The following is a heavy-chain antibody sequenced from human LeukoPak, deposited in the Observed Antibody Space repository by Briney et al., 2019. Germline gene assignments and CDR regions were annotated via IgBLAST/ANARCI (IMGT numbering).Heavy chain of an antibody. V-gene: IGHV4-34*01. CDR3: ARGRPLRGVGY. CDR1: GGSFSGYY. J-gene: IGHJ4*02. D-gene: IGHD3-10*01. CDR2: INHSGST. Sequence: SETLSLTCAVYGGSFSGYYWSWIRQPPGKGLEWIGEINHSGSTNYNPSLKSRVTISVDTSKNQFSLKLSSVTAADTAVYYCARGRPLRGVGYWGQGTLVTVSS.